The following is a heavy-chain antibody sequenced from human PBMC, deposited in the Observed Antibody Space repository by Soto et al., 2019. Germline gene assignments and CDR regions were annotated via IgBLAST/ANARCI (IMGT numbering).Heavy chain of an antibody. Sequence: ASVKVSCKASGYTFTGYYMHWVRQAPGQGLEWMGWINPNSGGTDYAQKFQGWVTVTRDTTISTAYMELSRLKSDDTAVYYCATRSEGVRGDYPQGFDYWGQGTLVTVSS. D-gene: IGHD3-10*01. CDR3: ATRSEGVRGDYPQGFDY. J-gene: IGHJ4*02. V-gene: IGHV1-2*04. CDR2: INPNSGGT. CDR1: GYTFTGYY.